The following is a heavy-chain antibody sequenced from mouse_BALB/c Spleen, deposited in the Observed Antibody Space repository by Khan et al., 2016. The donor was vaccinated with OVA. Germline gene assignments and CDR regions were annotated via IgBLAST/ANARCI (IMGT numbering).Heavy chain of an antibody. CDR3: ARHNYGPFAY. D-gene: IGHD1-1*01. V-gene: IGHV5-9-3*01. CDR2: ISSSGDYI. Sequence: EVELVESGGDLVRPGGSLKLSCSASGFTFSTYAMSWVRQTPEKRLEWVATISSSGDYIYYPDSVKGRFTISRDTAKNTLYLQMSSLRSEDTAMYYCARHNYGPFAYWGQGLWSLSLQ. J-gene: IGHJ3*01. CDR1: GFTFSTYA.